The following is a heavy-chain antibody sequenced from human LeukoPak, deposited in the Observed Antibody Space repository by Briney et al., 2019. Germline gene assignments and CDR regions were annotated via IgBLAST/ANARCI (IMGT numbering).Heavy chain of an antibody. CDR1: GGTFSSYA. D-gene: IGHD3-10*01. CDR3: ARDYYGSGSYHNLDY. CDR2: IIPILGIA. J-gene: IGHJ4*02. V-gene: IGHV1-69*04. Sequence: SVKVSCKASGGTFSSYAISWVRQAPGQGLEWMGRIIPILGIANYAQKFQGRVTITADKSTSTAYMELSSLRSEDTAVYYCARDYYGSGSYHNLDYWGQGTLVTVSS.